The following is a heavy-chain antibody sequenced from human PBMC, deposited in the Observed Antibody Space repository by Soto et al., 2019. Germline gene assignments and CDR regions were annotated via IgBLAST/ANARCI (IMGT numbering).Heavy chain of an antibody. Sequence: AGGSLRLSCAASGFVFSNYAMFWFRQAPGRGLEWVSTIYAAGGSKYYAGSVKGRFTVSRDNSRDTLFLQMDSLRVEDTAVYYCAKVGYYDSSGHNWFDPWGQGTLVTVSS. V-gene: IGHV3-23*01. CDR2: IYAAGGSK. D-gene: IGHD3-22*01. CDR1: GFVFSNYA. J-gene: IGHJ5*02. CDR3: AKVGYYDSSGHNWFDP.